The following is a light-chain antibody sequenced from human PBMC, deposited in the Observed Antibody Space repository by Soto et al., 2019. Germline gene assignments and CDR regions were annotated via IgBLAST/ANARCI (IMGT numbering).Light chain of an antibody. CDR1: QSVSSY. J-gene: IGKJ4*01. CDR3: QQRSNWPPGLT. V-gene: IGKV3-11*01. Sequence: EIVLTQSPATLSLSPGERATLSCRASQSVSSYLAWYQQKPGQAPRLLIYDASNRATGIPARFSGSGSGTDFTCTISSLEPQQFAVYYCQQRSNWPPGLTFGGGTKVDIK. CDR2: DAS.